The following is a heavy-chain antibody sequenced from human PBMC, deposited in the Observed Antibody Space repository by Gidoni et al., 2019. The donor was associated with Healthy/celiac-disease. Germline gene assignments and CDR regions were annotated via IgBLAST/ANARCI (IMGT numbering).Heavy chain of an antibody. CDR2: INPNSGGT. D-gene: IGHD2-2*03. CDR1: GYNFTGYY. CDR3: ARASGYCSSTSCLLDDAFDI. J-gene: IGHJ3*02. V-gene: IGHV1-2*06. Sequence: QVQLVQSGAEVKKPGASVKVSCQASGYNFTGYYMPWVRQAPGQGLEWMGRINPNSGGTNYAQKFQGRVTMTRDTSISTAYMELSRLRSDDTAVYYCARASGYCSSTSCLLDDAFDIWGQGTMVTVSS.